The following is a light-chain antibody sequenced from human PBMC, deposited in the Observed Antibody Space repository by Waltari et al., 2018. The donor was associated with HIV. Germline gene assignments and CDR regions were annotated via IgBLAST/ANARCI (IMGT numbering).Light chain of an antibody. CDR3: SSYTSSNTYV. Sequence: QSALTQPASVSGSPGQSITIPCIGTSSDVGGSKYVSWYQQHPGKAPKLMIYEVSNRPSGVSSRFSGSKSGNTASLTISGLQAEDEADYYCSSYTSSNTYVFGTGTKVTVL. CDR1: SSDVGGSKY. CDR2: EVS. V-gene: IGLV2-14*01. J-gene: IGLJ1*01.